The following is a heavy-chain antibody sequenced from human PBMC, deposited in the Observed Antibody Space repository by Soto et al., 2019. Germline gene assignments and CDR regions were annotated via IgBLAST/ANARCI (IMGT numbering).Heavy chain of an antibody. D-gene: IGHD3-22*01. CDR3: AHTIRYYDMSGYHYVTNYFDY. J-gene: IGHJ4*02. V-gene: IGHV2-5*02. CDR1: GFSLTTSGVG. CDR2: IYWDDDK. Sequence: SGPTLVNPTQTLTLTCTFSGFSLTTSGVGVGWIRQPPGKALEWLALIYWDDDKRYSPSLRSRLTITRDTAKNQVVLTMTNMGPVDTATYHCAHTIRYYDMSGYHYVTNYFDYWGQGTLVPVSS.